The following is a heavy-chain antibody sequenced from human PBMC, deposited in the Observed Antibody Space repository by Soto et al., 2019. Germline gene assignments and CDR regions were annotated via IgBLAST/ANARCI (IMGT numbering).Heavy chain of an antibody. CDR1: GGTFSSYT. V-gene: IGHV1-69*04. CDR2: IIPILGIA. CDR3: ARDCSGGSCYSYWFDP. D-gene: IGHD2-15*01. Sequence: SVKVSCKASGGTFSSYTISWVRQAPGQGLEWMGRIIPILGIANYAQKFQGRVTITADKSTSTAYMELSSLRSEDTAVYYCARDCSGGSCYSYWFDPWGQGTLVTVS. J-gene: IGHJ5*02.